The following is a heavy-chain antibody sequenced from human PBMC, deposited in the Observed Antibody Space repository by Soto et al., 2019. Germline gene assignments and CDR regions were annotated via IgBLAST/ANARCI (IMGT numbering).Heavy chain of an antibody. CDR1: GFTFSSYW. CDR3: ARVASKFYDYIWGSYRSAGRDAFDI. J-gene: IGHJ3*02. CDR2: INSDGSST. V-gene: IGHV3-74*01. D-gene: IGHD3-16*02. Sequence: GGSLRLSCAASGFTFSSYWMHWVRQAPGKGLVWVSRINSDGSSTSYADSVKGRFTISRDNAKNTLYLQMNSLRAEDTAVYYCARVASKFYDYIWGSYRSAGRDAFDIWGQGTMVTVSS.